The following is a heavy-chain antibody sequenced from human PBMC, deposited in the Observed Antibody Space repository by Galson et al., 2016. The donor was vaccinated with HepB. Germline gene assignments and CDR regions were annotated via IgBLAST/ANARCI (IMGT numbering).Heavy chain of an antibody. D-gene: IGHD6-13*01. CDR3: VAHSWTGFER. CDR1: GYTSTLYW. CDR2: IKQDGSGK. J-gene: IGHJ4*02. V-gene: IGHV3-7*01. Sequence: SLRLSCAVSGYTSTLYWMNWVRQAPGRGLEWVANIKQDGSGKNYVDSVKGRFTISRDNSKGSVYLQMNSLRAEDTALYYCVAHSWTGFERWGQGTLLTVSS.